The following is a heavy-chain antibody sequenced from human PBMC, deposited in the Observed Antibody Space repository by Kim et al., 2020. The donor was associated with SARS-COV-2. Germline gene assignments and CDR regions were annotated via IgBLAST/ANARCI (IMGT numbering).Heavy chain of an antibody. V-gene: IGHV1-2*04. D-gene: IGHD6-13*01. CDR1: GYTFTGYY. CDR3: ARGQLAAAGWGSYFDL. CDR2: INPNSGGT. J-gene: IGHJ2*01. Sequence: ASVKVSCKASGYTFTGYYMHWVRQAPGQGLEWMGWINPNSGGTNYAQKFQGWVTMTRDTSISTAYMELSRLRSDDTAVYYCARGQLAAAGWGSYFDLWGRGTLVTVSS.